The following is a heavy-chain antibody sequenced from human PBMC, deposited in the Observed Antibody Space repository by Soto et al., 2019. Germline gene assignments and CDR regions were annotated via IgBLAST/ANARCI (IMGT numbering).Heavy chain of an antibody. Sequence: PSETLSLTCTVSGDSLSGSTYYWGWIRQPPGKGLQWVVSRLDSANTYYNPSLKSRVTISVDTSNNQFSLRLNSVTAADTAVYYCARARQQLVRRYFDYWGQGTLVTVSS. CDR2: RLDSANT. CDR1: GDSLSGSTYY. D-gene: IGHD6-13*01. J-gene: IGHJ4*02. V-gene: IGHV4-39*01. CDR3: ARARQQLVRRYFDY.